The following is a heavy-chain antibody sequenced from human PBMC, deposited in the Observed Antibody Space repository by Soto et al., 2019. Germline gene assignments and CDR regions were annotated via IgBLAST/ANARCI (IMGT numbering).Heavy chain of an antibody. CDR3: AKCVRVGCPGACWVGHPAGY. J-gene: IGHJ4*02. V-gene: IGHV3-30*18. D-gene: IGHD3-10*01. CDR1: GFTFSGDG. CDR2: ISYDGSNK. Sequence: PGGSLRLCCTASGFTFSGDGMHWVRQAPGKGLEWVAVISYDGSNKYYADSVKGRFTISRDNSDNTLYLHMNSLRAEDTAVYYCAKCVRVGCPGACWVGHPAGYWGQGTLDTVSS.